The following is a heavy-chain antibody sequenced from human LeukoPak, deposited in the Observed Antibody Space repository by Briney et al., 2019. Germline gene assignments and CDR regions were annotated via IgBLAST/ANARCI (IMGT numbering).Heavy chain of an antibody. CDR1: GYTFTSYY. Sequence: EASVKVSCKASGYTFTSYYMHWVRQAPGQGLEWMGIINPSGGGTSYAQKFQGRVTMTRDTSISTAYMELSRLRSDDTAVYYCARPTSQWLLSTNGDFGFDPWGQGTLVTVSS. D-gene: IGHD3-3*01. V-gene: IGHV1-46*01. CDR3: ARPTSQWLLSTNGDFGFDP. J-gene: IGHJ5*02. CDR2: INPSGGGT.